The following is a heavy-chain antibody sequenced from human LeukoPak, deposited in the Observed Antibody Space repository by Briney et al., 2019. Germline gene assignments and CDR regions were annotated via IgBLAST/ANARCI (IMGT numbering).Heavy chain of an antibody. CDR1: GGSVSSGSYY. V-gene: IGHV4-61*01. CDR3: TKAESGNFDY. Sequence: SETLSLTCIVSGGSVSSGSYYWSWIRQPPGKGLEWIGYIYYSGSTNYNPSLKSRVTISVDTSKNQFSLKLSSVTAADTAVYYCTKAESGNFDYWGQGTLVTVSS. D-gene: IGHD6-25*01. J-gene: IGHJ4*02. CDR2: IYYSGST.